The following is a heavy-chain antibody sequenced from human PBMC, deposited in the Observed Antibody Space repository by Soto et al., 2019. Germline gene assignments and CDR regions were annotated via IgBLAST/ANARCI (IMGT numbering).Heavy chain of an antibody. Sequence: QVQLQESGPGLVKPSQTLSLTCTVSGVSISSGGYYWRWIRQHPGKGLEWIGYIHHSGSTYYNPSLKSRVTISVDMSKNQLSLKLSSVTAADTAVYYCARGDSSGYYVYYGVDVWGQGTTVTVSS. CDR1: GVSISSGGYY. V-gene: IGHV4-31*03. J-gene: IGHJ6*02. CDR2: IHHSGST. CDR3: ARGDSSGYYVYYGVDV. D-gene: IGHD3-22*01.